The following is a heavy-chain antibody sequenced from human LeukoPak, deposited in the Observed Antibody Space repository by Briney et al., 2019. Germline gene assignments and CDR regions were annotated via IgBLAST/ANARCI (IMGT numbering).Heavy chain of an antibody. Sequence: PGGSLRLSCAASGFTFSNFGMSWVRQAPGKGLEWVSSFSGSGSSTYYADSVKGRFSVSGDNSKNTLYLQMNSLRAEDTAVYYCAKDKGAVTGTFDYWGQGTLVTVSS. J-gene: IGHJ4*02. D-gene: IGHD1-14*01. CDR3: AKDKGAVTGTFDY. V-gene: IGHV3-23*01. CDR2: FSGSGSST. CDR1: GFTFSNFG.